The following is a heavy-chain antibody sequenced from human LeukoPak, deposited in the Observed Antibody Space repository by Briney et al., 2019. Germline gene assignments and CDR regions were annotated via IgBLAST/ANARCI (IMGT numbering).Heavy chain of an antibody. V-gene: IGHV3-33*01. D-gene: IGHD4-11*01. CDR1: GLIFSPYG. CDR3: ARDAQRGFDYSNSLQY. CDR2: IWSDGTTQ. Sequence: GTSLRLSCATSGLIFSPYGIHWVRQAQDKGLEWVAVIWSDGTTQFYADSVKGRFTISRDSSNTVYLQMNSLRVEDTAVYFCARDAQRGFDYSNSLQYWGQGALVTVSS. J-gene: IGHJ4*02.